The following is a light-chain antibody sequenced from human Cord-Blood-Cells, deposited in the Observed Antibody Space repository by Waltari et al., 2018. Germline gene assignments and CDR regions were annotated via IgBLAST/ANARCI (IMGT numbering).Light chain of an antibody. CDR1: QSVLYSANNTNY. J-gene: IGKJ5*01. Sequence: DIVMTQSPDSLAVSLGERATINCKSSQSVLYSANNTNYLAWYQQKPGQPPMLLISWASTRESGVPDRFSGSGSGTDFTLTISSLQAEDVAVYYCQQYYSTPLTFGQGTRLEIK. CDR2: WAS. CDR3: QQYYSTPLT. V-gene: IGKV4-1*01.